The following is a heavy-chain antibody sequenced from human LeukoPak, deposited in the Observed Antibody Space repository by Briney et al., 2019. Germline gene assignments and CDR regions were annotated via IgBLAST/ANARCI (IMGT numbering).Heavy chain of an antibody. Sequence: SETLSLTCTVSGGSISSSGYYWGWIRQPPGKGLEWIASIYYSGSTYYNPSLKSRVTISVDTSKNQLSLKLSSLTAADTAVYYCARHEYSGSNYGLSWFGPWGQGTLVTVSS. CDR2: IYYSGST. CDR1: GGSISSSGYY. D-gene: IGHD1-26*01. J-gene: IGHJ5*02. V-gene: IGHV4-39*01. CDR3: ARHEYSGSNYGLSWFGP.